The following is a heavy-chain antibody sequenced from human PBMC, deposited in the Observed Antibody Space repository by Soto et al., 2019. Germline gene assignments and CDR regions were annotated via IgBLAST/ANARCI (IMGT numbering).Heavy chain of an antibody. CDR1: GFTFGIHW. J-gene: IGHJ5*02. CDR2: INQDGSDK. Sequence: EVQVVEFGGGLVQPGGSLRLSCAASGFTFGIHWMTWVRQVPGKGLEWVANINQDGSDKYYVDSVKGRFIISRDNAKDSLYLQMNSLRVEDTAVYYCATSMRHTLDPWRQGTLVSVS. CDR3: ATSMRHTLDP. D-gene: IGHD2-21*01. V-gene: IGHV3-7*01.